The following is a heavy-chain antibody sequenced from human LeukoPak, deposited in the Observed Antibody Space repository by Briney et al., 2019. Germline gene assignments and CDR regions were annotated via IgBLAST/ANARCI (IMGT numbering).Heavy chain of an antibody. CDR3: ASHPHDPRLYYFDY. V-gene: IGHV4-31*03. CDR2: INYSGST. J-gene: IGHJ4*02. Sequence: SGTLSLTCTVSGDSISSSGFYWNWIRQHPGKGLEWIGYINYSGSTYYNPSLRSRVTISVDTSKNQFSLKVHSVTAADTALYYCASHPHDPRLYYFDYWGQGTLVTVSS. CDR1: GDSISSSGFY.